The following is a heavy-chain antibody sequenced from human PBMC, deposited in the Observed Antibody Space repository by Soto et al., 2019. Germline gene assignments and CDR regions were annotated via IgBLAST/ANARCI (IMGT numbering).Heavy chain of an antibody. CDR3: ARRSGPGTLYNYFALDV. Sequence: QVQLVQSGVEVKKPGASVKVSCKASGYTFTSYGISWVRQAPGQGLEWMGWISAYNGNTNYAQKDQGRVTMTTDTSTSRAYMELRSLRSDDTAVYYCARRSGPGTLYNYFALDVWGQGTTVTVSS. CDR1: GYTFTSYG. V-gene: IGHV1-18*01. D-gene: IGHD3-3*01. J-gene: IGHJ6*02. CDR2: ISAYNGNT.